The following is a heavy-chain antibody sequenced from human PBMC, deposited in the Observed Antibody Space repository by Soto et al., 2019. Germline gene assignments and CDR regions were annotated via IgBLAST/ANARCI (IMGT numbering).Heavy chain of an antibody. CDR3: ASLSYYSSSSGDYYGMDV. CDR1: GYSFTSYW. CDR2: IYPGDSDT. D-gene: IGHD6-6*01. V-gene: IGHV5-51*01. Sequence: LKISCKGSGYSFTSYWIGWVRQMPGKGLEWMGIIYPGDSDTRYSPSFQGQVTISADKSISTAYLQWSSLKASDTAMYYCASLSYYSSSSGDYYGMDVWGQGTTVTVSS. J-gene: IGHJ6*02.